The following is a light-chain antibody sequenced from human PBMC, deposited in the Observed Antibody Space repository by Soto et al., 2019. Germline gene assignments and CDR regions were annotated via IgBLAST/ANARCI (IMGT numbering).Light chain of an antibody. CDR1: SSNIGTNT. J-gene: IGLJ2*01. CDR2: NTN. Sequence: QSALTQPPSASGTPGQSITISCSGSSSNIGTNTVNWYQQLPGSAPQLLLYNTNQRPSGVPGRFSGSKSGTSASLAISGLQSEDEADYYCAAWDGSLNVVLFGGGTQLTVL. V-gene: IGLV1-44*01. CDR3: AAWDGSLNVVL.